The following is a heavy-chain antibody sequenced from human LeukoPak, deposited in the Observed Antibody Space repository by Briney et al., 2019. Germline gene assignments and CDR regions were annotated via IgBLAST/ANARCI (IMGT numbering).Heavy chain of an antibody. Sequence: GGSLRLSCAASGFTFSNYDMHWVRQATGKGLEWVSGIGTAGGTYYPDSVKGRFTISGENAKNSLYLQMNSLRAEDTAVYYCARDRPDYGAERFAYWGQGTLVTVSS. CDR3: ARDRPDYGAERFAY. D-gene: IGHD4-17*01. J-gene: IGHJ4*02. V-gene: IGHV3-13*01. CDR1: GFTFSNYD. CDR2: IGTAGGT.